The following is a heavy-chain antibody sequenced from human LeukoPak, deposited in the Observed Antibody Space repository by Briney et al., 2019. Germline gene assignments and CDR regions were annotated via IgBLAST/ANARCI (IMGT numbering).Heavy chain of an antibody. CDR2: IYYSGST. CDR3: ARLIPTSLSSGYYFSPNYFDY. V-gene: IGHV4-39*01. CDR1: SGSISSSNYY. D-gene: IGHD3-22*01. J-gene: IGHJ4*02. Sequence: SQTLSLTCTVSSGSISSSNYYWSWIRQPPGTGLEWLGSIYYSGSTYYNPSLKSRVTISVDTSKNQFSLKLSSVTAADTAVYYCARLIPTSLSSGYYFSPNYFDYWGQGTLVTVSS.